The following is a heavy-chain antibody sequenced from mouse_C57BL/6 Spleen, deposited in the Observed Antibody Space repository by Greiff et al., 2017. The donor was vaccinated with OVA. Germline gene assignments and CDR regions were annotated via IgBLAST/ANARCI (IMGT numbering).Heavy chain of an antibody. Sequence: QVQLQQPGAELVKPGASVKLSCKASGYTFTSYWMHWVKQRPGQGLEWIGMIHPNSGSTNYNEKFKSKATLTVDKSSSTAYMQLSSLTSEDSAVYYCARWRYYLYYHAMDYWGQGTSVTVSS. V-gene: IGHV1-64*01. D-gene: IGHD2-1*01. CDR2: IHPNSGST. CDR1: GYTFTSYW. J-gene: IGHJ4*01. CDR3: ARWRYYLYYHAMDY.